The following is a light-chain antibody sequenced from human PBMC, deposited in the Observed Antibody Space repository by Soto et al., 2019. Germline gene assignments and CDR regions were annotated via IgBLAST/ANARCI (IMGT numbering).Light chain of an antibody. CDR3: QQRDDWPRT. J-gene: IGKJ4*01. CDR2: DAS. Sequence: EIVLTQSPATLSLSPGERATLSCRASQSVSAGNLAWYQQKPGQAPRLLFYDASSRATAIPARFSGSGFGTYFTLTISSLEPEDFVVYYCQQRDDWPRTFGGGTKGDIK. V-gene: IGKV3-11*01. CDR1: QSVSAGN.